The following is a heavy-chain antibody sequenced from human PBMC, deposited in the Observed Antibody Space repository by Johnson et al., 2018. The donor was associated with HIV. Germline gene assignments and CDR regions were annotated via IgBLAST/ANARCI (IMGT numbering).Heavy chain of an antibody. V-gene: IGHV3-66*01. Sequence: VQLVESGGGVVQPGRSLRLSCAASGFTFSSYAMHWVRQAPGKGLEWVSVIYSGGSTYYADSVKGRFTISRDNSKNTLYLQMTSLRAEDTAVYYCGYHRFFDIWGQGTMVTVAS. CDR1: GFTFSSYA. CDR3: GYHRFFDI. D-gene: IGHD3-16*02. CDR2: IYSGGST. J-gene: IGHJ3*02.